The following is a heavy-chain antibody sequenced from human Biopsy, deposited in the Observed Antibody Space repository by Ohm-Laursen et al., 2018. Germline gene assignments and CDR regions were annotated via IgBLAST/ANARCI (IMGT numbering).Heavy chain of an antibody. J-gene: IGHJ2*01. CDR3: ARGLSSGWYGHFDV. Sequence: SLRLSCSASGFTFGHYAMHWVRQAPGKGLEWISLIWYDGTNEDYADSVKGRFTISRGNSKNTLYLQINTLTLEDTAFYYCARGLSSGWYGHFDVWGRGTLVTVSS. V-gene: IGHV3-33*04. CDR1: GFTFGHYA. CDR2: IWYDGTNE. D-gene: IGHD6-19*01.